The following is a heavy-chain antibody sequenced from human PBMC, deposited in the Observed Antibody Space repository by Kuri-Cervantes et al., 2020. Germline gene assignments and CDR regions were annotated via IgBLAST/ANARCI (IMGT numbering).Heavy chain of an antibody. D-gene: IGHD3-3*01. CDR2: ISYDGSNK. V-gene: IGHV3-30*03. CDR1: GFTFSSYG. CDR3: ARGTYYDFWSGYLHYYYYGMDV. J-gene: IGHJ6*02. Sequence: GESLKISCAASGFTFSSYGMHWVRQAPGKGLEWVAVISYDGSNKYYADSVKGRFTISRDNSKNTLYLQMNSLRAEDTAVYYCARGTYYDFWSGYLHYYYYGMDVWGQGTTVTVSS.